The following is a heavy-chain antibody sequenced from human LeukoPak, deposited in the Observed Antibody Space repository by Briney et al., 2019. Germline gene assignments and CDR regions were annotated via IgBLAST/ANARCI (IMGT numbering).Heavy chain of an antibody. D-gene: IGHD2-2*01. CDR3: AREGYCSSTSCPTKDY. CDR1: GFTVSSNY. J-gene: IGHJ4*02. Sequence: GGSLRLSCAASGFTVSSNYMSWVHQAPGKGLEWVSVIFSDGSTYYADSVKGRFTISRDNSKNTLYLQMNSLRAEDTAVYYCAREGYCSSTSCPTKDYWGQGTLVTVSS. V-gene: IGHV3-53*01. CDR2: IFSDGST.